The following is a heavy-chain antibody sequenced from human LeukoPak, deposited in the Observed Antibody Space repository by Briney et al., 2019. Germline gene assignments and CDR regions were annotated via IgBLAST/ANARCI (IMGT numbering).Heavy chain of an antibody. CDR1: GFTFSSYG. CDR2: IWYDGSNK. V-gene: IGHV3-33*06. CDR3: AKEATDYVWGSYRPGPFDY. Sequence: PGGSLRLYCAASGFTFSSYGMHWVRQAPGKGLEWVAVIWYDGSNKYYADSVKGRFTISRDNSKNTLYLQMNSLRAEDTAVYYCAKEATDYVWGSYRPGPFDYWGQGTLVTVSS. J-gene: IGHJ4*02. D-gene: IGHD3-16*01.